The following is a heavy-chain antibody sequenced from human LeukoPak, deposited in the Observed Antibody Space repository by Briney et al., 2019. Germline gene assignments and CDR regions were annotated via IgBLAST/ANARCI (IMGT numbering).Heavy chain of an antibody. D-gene: IGHD3-3*01. Sequence: GGSLRLSCAASGFTFNNYATHWVRQAPGKGLEWVAVISNDGINKYYADSVKGRFTISRDNSKNTLYLQMNTLRAEDTAVYYCARGVVDYYYGMDVWGQGTTVTVSS. CDR3: ARGVVDYYYGMDV. V-gene: IGHV3-30*03. CDR1: GFTFNNYA. CDR2: ISNDGINK. J-gene: IGHJ6*02.